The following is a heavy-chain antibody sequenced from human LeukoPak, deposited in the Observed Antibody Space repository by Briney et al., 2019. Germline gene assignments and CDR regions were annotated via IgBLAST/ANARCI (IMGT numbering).Heavy chain of an antibody. CDR3: ARDIRYCRGGSCYSSDLDY. J-gene: IGHJ4*02. CDR1: GGSISSSSYY. V-gene: IGHV4-39*07. D-gene: IGHD2-15*01. Sequence: SETLSLTCTVSGGSISSSSYYWGWIRQPPGKGLEWIGSIYYSGNTYYSPSLKSRVTTSVDTSKNQFSLRLSSVTAADTAVYYCARDIRYCRGGSCYSSDLDYWGQGTLVTVSS. CDR2: IYYSGNT.